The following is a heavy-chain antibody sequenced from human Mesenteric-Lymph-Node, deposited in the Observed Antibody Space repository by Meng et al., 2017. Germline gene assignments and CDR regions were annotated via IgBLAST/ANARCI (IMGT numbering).Heavy chain of an antibody. Sequence: GGSLRLSCAASGFTFSSYWMTWVRQAPGKGLEWVANIKYDGTEKYHLDSVKGRFTISRDNAKNSLYLQVDSLRGEDTAVYYCARDDPLIDYWGQGTLVTVSS. V-gene: IGHV3-7*01. CDR1: GFTFSSYW. CDR3: ARDDPLIDY. J-gene: IGHJ4*02. CDR2: IKYDGTEK.